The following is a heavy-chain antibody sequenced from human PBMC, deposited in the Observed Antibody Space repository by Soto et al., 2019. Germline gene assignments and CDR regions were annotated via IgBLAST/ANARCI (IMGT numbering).Heavy chain of an antibody. CDR2: IYYSGDT. D-gene: IGHD2-8*02. V-gene: IGHV4-39*01. Sequence: QLQLQESGPGLVKPSETLSLTCTVSGGSIRSSNYYWAWVRQPPGKGLEWIANIYYSGDTYFHPSLRNRLTVSVGTSKNQFSLKLSSLTAADTAMYYCASLQVPGDFDYWGQGTLVTVSS. J-gene: IGHJ4*02. CDR3: ASLQVPGDFDY. CDR1: GGSIRSSNYY.